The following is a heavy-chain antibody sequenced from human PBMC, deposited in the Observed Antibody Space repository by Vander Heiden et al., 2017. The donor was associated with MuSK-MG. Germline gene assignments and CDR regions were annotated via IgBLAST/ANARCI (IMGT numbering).Heavy chain of an antibody. Sequence: QVQLVESGGGVVQPGRARRRSVAAPGFTFSSYAMHWVRQAPGKGLEWVAVISYDGSNKYYADSVKGRFTISRDNSKNTLFLQMNSLRAEDTAVYYCARGERGYSYGFVAFDIWGQGTMVTVSS. D-gene: IGHD5-18*01. CDR2: ISYDGSNK. CDR3: ARGERGYSYGFVAFDI. CDR1: GFTFSSYA. J-gene: IGHJ3*02. V-gene: IGHV3-30-3*01.